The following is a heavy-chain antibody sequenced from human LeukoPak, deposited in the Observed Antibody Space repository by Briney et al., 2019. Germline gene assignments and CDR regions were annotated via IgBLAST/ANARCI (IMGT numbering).Heavy chain of an antibody. CDR3: ARDERDSNFYYYYMDV. V-gene: IGHV4-4*07. D-gene: IGHD3-3*02. J-gene: IGHJ6*03. CDR2: IYTSGST. Sequence: SETLSLTCTVSGGSISSYYWSWIRQPAGKGLEWIGRIYTSGSTNYNPSLKSRVTMSVDTSKNQFSLKLSSVTAADTAVYYCARDERDSNFYYYYMDVWGKGTTVTVSS. CDR1: GGSISSYY.